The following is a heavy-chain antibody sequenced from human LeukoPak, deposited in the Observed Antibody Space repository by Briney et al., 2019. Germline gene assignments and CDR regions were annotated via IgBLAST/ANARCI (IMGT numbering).Heavy chain of an antibody. D-gene: IGHD3-3*01. CDR3: ARDFIGFWSGFDY. J-gene: IGHJ4*02. CDR2: INPNSGDT. V-gene: IGHV1-2*02. Sequence: ASVKVSCKTSGYTFTAYYIHWVRQAPGQGFEWMGCINPNSGDTNFAQKFQGRVTVTRDTSISTAYMELRRLKSDDTAVYYCARDFIGFWSGFDYWGQGTLVTVSS. CDR1: GYTFTAYY.